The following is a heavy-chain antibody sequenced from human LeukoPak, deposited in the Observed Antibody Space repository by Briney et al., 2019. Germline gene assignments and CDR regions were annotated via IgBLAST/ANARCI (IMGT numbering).Heavy chain of an antibody. D-gene: IGHD3-22*01. Sequence: SETLSLTRTVSGDSISNYFWNWIRQPPGKGLEWIAYIYYSGSTNYNPSLKSRVTISVDTSKSQFSLKLSSVTAADTAVYYCARGGTYYYDSSGYYLIWGQGTMVTVSS. CDR1: GDSISNYF. J-gene: IGHJ4*02. V-gene: IGHV4-59*01. CDR2: IYYSGST. CDR3: ARGGTYYYDSSGYYLI.